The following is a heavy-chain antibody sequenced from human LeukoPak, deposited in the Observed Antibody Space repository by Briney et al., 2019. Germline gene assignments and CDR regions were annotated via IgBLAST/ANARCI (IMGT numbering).Heavy chain of an antibody. CDR2: ISTGGSTI. V-gene: IGHV3-48*03. CDR3: AKKGQQWLVQNYMDV. Sequence: GGSLRLSCAASGFTFSSYEMNWVRQAPGKGLEWVSYISTGGSTIYYADSVKGRFTISRDNAKNSLYLQMNSLRAEDTAVYYCAKKGQQWLVQNYMDVWGKGTTVTISS. J-gene: IGHJ6*03. D-gene: IGHD6-19*01. CDR1: GFTFSSYE.